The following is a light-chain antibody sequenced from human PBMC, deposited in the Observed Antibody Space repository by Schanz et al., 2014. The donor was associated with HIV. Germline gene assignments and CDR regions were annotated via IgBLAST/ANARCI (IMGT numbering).Light chain of an antibody. CDR1: SSDVGGYKY. Sequence: QSALTQPPSASGSPGQSVTISCTGTSSDVGGYKYVSWYQQHPGKAPKLLIYEATQRPAGVPDRFSGSKSGNTASLTVSGLKAEDEADYYCTSYAGNNIFVFGTGTKVTVL. J-gene: IGLJ1*01. V-gene: IGLV2-8*01. CDR2: EAT. CDR3: TSYAGNNIFV.